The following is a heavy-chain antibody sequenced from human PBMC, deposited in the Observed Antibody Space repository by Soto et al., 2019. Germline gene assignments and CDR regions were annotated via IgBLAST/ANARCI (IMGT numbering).Heavy chain of an antibody. J-gene: IGHJ5*02. V-gene: IGHV3-21*01. CDR3: GRAPLKRVRGEPNWFDP. CDR1: GFTFSSYS. Sequence: EVQLVESGGGLVKPGGSLRLSCAASGFTFSSYSMNWVRQAPGKGLEWVSSISSSSSYIYYADSVKGRFTISRDNAKNSLYRQINSLRGEDTAVYYCGRAPLKRVRGEPNWFDPWGQGTLVPVSS. CDR2: ISSSSSYI. D-gene: IGHD3-10*01.